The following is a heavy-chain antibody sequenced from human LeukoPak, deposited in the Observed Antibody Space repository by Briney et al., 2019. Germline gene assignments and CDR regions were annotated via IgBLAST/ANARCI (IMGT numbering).Heavy chain of an antibody. J-gene: IGHJ4*02. CDR3: VPAVAGHLYYFDY. D-gene: IGHD6-19*01. V-gene: IGHV3-66*01. Sequence: GVSLRLSCADSGFTVSSNYMRWVRQAPGKGLEWVSVTYSGGSTHYADSVKGRFTISRDNSKNTLYLQMNSLRAEDTAVYYCVPAVAGHLYYFDYWGQGTLVTVSS. CDR1: GFTVSSNY. CDR2: TYSGGST.